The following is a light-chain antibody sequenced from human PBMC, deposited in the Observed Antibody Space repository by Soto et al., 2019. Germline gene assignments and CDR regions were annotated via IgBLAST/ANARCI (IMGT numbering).Light chain of an antibody. V-gene: IGLV1-44*01. CDR2: SNN. Sequence: QSVLTQPPSASGTPGQRVTISCSGSSSDIGGNTVNWYQQLHGTAPNLLIYSNNQRPSGVPARFSCSKSCTSASLAISGRQSEDEADYYCAAWDDSLNGPLFGGGTQLTVL. CDR1: SSDIGGNT. CDR3: AAWDDSLNGPL. J-gene: IGLJ2*01.